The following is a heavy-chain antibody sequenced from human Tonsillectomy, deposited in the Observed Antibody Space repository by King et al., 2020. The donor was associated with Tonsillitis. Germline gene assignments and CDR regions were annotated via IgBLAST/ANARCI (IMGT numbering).Heavy chain of an antibody. V-gene: IGHV3-30-3*01. CDR2: ISYDGTNK. J-gene: IGHJ4*02. Sequence: VQLVESGGGVVQPGRSLRLSCAASGFTFSTYAIHWVRQAPAKGLEGVAGISYDGTNKYYAASVKGRFTISRENSKNTLYLQMNSLRPEDTAVYYCARDGYRTTWYYFDCWGQGSLVTVSS. CDR1: GFTFSTYA. CDR3: ARDGYRTTWYYFDC. D-gene: IGHD6-13*01.